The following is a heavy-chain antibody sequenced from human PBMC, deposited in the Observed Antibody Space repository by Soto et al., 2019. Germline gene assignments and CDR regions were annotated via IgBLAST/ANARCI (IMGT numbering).Heavy chain of an antibody. J-gene: IGHJ5*02. CDR1: GFTFSGCW. Sequence: ELQLVESGGGLVQPGGSLRLSCEASGFTFSGCWMHWVRQPPGKGLVWVSRISGDGSSTSYADSVIGRFIISRDNAKNSLFLQMNNLRADDSAVYHCARAGGYDFWSLFDPWGQGTLVTVSS. V-gene: IGHV3-74*01. D-gene: IGHD3-3*01. CDR2: ISGDGSST. CDR3: ARAGGYDFWSLFDP.